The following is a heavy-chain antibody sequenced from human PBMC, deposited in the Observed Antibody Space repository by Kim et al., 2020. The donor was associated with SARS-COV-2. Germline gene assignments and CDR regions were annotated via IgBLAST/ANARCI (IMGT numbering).Heavy chain of an antibody. J-gene: IGHJ4*02. D-gene: IGHD3-22*01. CDR3: ARERDITMIVD. V-gene: IGHV4-34*01. Sequence: NYHPSRKSRDTITVDTSKNTFSRKLSSVTAADTAVYYCARERDITMIVDWGQGTLVTVSS.